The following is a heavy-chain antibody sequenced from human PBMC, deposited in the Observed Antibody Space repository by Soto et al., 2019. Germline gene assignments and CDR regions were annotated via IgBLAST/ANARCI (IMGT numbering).Heavy chain of an antibody. CDR2: IKEDGSEK. CDR3: ARVSYYYDVSGYYADS. D-gene: IGHD3-22*01. CDR1: GFIFRNHW. J-gene: IGHJ4*02. Sequence: EVHLVESGGGLVQPGGSLRLSCEASGFIFRNHWMNWVRQAPGKGLEWVANIKEDGSEKYYVDSVKGRFTISRDNAKNSLYLQMNSLRGEDTAVYYCARVSYYYDVSGYYADSWGQGTVVNVSS. V-gene: IGHV3-7*01.